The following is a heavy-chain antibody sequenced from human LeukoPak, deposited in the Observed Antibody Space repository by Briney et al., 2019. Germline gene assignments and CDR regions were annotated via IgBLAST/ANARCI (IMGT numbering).Heavy chain of an antibody. CDR2: INPSGGIT. V-gene: IGHV1-46*01. CDR3: ARVPHNCSGDRCYSRWFDP. Sequence: ASVKVSCKASGYTFTSYYMHWVRQAPGQGLEWMGIINPSGGITSYAQKFQGRVTMTRDTSTSTVYMELSSLRSEDTAVYYCARVPHNCSGDRCYSRWFDPWGQGTLVIVSS. CDR1: GYTFTSYY. J-gene: IGHJ5*02. D-gene: IGHD2-15*01.